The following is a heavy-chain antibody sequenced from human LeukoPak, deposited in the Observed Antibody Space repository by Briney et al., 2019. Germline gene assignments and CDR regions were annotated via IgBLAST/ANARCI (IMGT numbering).Heavy chain of an antibody. CDR2: IYTSGST. CDR1: GGSISSGSYY. J-gene: IGHJ4*02. Sequence: SETLSLTCTVSGGSISSGSYYWSWIRQPAGKGLEWIGRIYTSGSTNYNPSLKSRVTISVDTSKNQFSLKLSSVTAADTAVYHCGSPGEETADGGKETLATVS. V-gene: IGHV4-61*02. CDR3: GSPGEETAD. D-gene: IGHD5-18*01.